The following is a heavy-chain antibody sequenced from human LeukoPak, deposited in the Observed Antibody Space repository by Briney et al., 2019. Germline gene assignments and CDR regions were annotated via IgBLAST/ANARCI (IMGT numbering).Heavy chain of an antibody. J-gene: IGHJ4*02. D-gene: IGHD5-18*01. CDR1: GFTFDDYA. V-gene: IGHV3-9*01. Sequence: PGRSLRLSCAASGFTFDDYAMHWVRQAPGKGLEWVSGISWNSGSIGYADSVKGRFTISRDNAKNSLYLQMNSLRAEDTAVYYCARANTAMAARDYFDYWGQGTLVTVSS. CDR3: ARANTAMAARDYFDY. CDR2: ISWNSGSI.